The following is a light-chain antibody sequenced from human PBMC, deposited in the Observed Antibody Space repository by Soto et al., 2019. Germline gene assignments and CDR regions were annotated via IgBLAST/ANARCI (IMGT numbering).Light chain of an antibody. CDR3: QQRSNLPPT. CDR2: DAS. Sequence: EIVMTQSPATLSVSPGEIATLYFSASQSVSSNLAWYQQIPGQAPRLLIYDASNRATGIPDRFSGGGSGTDFTLTISSLEPEDFAVYYCQQRSNLPPTFGQGTRLEIK. CDR1: QSVSSN. J-gene: IGKJ5*01. V-gene: IGKV3-11*01.